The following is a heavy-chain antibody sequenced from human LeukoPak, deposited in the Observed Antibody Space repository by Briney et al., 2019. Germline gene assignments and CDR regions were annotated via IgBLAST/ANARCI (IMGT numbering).Heavy chain of an antibody. V-gene: IGHV4-34*01. J-gene: IGHJ6*02. CDR2: INHSGST. D-gene: IGHD3-10*01. CDR3: ASLKRDYGSGRVPSYYYYGMDV. Sequence: PSETLSLTCAVYGGSFSGYYWSWIRQPPGEGLEWIGEINHSGSTNYNPSLKSRVTISVDTSKNQFSLKLSSVTAADTAVYYCASLKRDYGSGRVPSYYYYGMDVWGQGTTVTVSS. CDR1: GGSFSGYY.